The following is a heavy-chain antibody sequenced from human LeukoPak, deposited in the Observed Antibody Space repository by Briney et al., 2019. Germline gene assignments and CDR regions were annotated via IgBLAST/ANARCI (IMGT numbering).Heavy chain of an antibody. CDR3: ARAFYDILTGYAAPIGY. CDR1: GYTFTGYY. D-gene: IGHD3-9*01. CDR2: INPNSGGT. J-gene: IGHJ4*02. V-gene: IGHV1-2*02. Sequence: ASVKVSCKASGYTFTGYYMHWVRQAPGQGLEWMGWINPNSGGTNYAQKFQGRVTRTRDTSISTAYMELSRLRSDDTAVYYCARAFYDILTGYAAPIGYWGQGTLVTVSS.